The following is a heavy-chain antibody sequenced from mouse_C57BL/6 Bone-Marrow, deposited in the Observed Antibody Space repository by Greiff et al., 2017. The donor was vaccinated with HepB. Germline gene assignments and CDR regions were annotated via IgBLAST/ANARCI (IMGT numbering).Heavy chain of an antibody. Sequence: QVQLQQSGAELVMPGASVKLSCKASGYTFTSYWMHWVKQRPGQGLEWIGEIDPSDSYTNYNQKFKGKSTLTVDKSSSTAYMQLSSLTSEDSAVYYCARPGSSSAWFAYWGQGTLVTVSA. CDR1: GYTFTSYW. J-gene: IGHJ3*01. V-gene: IGHV1-69*01. CDR2: IDPSDSYT. CDR3: ARPGSSSAWFAY. D-gene: IGHD1-1*01.